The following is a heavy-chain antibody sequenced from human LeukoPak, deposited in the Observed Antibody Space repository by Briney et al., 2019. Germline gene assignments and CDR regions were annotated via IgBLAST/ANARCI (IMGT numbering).Heavy chain of an antibody. D-gene: IGHD3-16*01. CDR2: MNPNSGNT. CDR3: ARAPRGGDYYYYMDV. V-gene: IGHV1-8*02. Sequence: GASVKVSCKASGYTFTGYYMHWVRRATGQGLEWMGWMNPNSGNTGYAQKFQGRVTMTRNTSISTAYMELSSLRSEDTAVYYCARAPRGGDYYYYMDVWGKGTTVTISS. J-gene: IGHJ6*03. CDR1: GYTFTGYY.